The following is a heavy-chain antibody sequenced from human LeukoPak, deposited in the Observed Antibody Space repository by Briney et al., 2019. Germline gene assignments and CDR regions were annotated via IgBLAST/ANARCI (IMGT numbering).Heavy chain of an antibody. Sequence: GGSLRLSCAASGFTFSSYWMHWVRQAPGKGLVWVSRINSDGSSTSYADSVKGRFTISRDNAKNTLYLQMNSLRAEDTAVYYCAREGQIQNYYYYMDVWGKGTTVTVSS. J-gene: IGHJ6*03. CDR3: AREGQIQNYYYYMDV. CDR1: GFTFSSYW. V-gene: IGHV3-74*01. CDR2: INSDGSST.